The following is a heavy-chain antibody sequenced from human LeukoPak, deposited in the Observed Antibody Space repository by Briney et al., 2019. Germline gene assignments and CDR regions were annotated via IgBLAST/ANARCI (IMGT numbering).Heavy chain of an antibody. D-gene: IGHD1-26*01. J-gene: IGHJ4*02. CDR1: GFTFSNNA. V-gene: IGHV3-23*01. CDR3: ARYSGSYYYPPAWDL. Sequence: GGSLRLSCTASGFTFSNNAMSWVRQAPGKGLEWVSATSTSGGSAYYADSVKGRFTISRDNSKNTLYLQMDSLRADDTAVYYCARYSGSYYYPPAWDLWGQGTLVTVSS. CDR2: TSTSGGSA.